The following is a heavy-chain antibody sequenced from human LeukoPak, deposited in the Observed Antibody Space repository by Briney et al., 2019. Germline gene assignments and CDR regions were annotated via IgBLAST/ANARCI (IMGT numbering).Heavy chain of an antibody. CDR2: IKQDGSEK. V-gene: IGHV3-7*01. CDR1: GFPFSGYW. J-gene: IGHJ4*02. Sequence: GSLRLSCAASGFPFSGYWMSWVRQAPGKGLEWVANIKQDGSEKYFVDSVGGRFTISRDNAKNSLYLEMNSLRAEDTAVYYCARDKAVGPTLLDYWGQGTLVTVYS. CDR3: ARDKAVGPTLLDY. D-gene: IGHD1-26*01.